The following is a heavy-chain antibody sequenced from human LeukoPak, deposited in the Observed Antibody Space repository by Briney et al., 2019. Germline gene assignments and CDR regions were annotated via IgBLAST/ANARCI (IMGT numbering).Heavy chain of an antibody. D-gene: IGHD3-10*01. CDR3: ARDYNDYGDY. CDR1: GFTFSSYA. J-gene: IGHJ4*02. CDR2: ISGSGGST. V-gene: IGHV3-23*01. Sequence: GGSLRLSCAASGFTFSSYAMSWVRQAPGKGLEWVSGISGSGGSTYYADSVKGRFTISRDNSKNTLYLQMNSLRAEDTAVYYCARDYNDYGDYWGQGTLVTVSS.